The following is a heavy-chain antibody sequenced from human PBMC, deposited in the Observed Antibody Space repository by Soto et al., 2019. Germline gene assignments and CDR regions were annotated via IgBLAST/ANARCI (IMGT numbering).Heavy chain of an antibody. V-gene: IGHV1-46*01. J-gene: IGHJ6*02. D-gene: IGHD6-25*01. CDR2: ISPYDGST. CDR1: GFTXTNXF. Sequence: QVQLVQSGAEVKKPGASVKVSCKASGFTXTNXFFXXVRQAPRQGLEWMGIISPYDGSTNYVQSLQGRVTMTSDTSTSTVXMEXSSLRSEDTAVYYCARGDGRGSSGFYYYYGMDVWGHGTTVTVSS. CDR3: ARGDGRGSSGFYYYYGMDV.